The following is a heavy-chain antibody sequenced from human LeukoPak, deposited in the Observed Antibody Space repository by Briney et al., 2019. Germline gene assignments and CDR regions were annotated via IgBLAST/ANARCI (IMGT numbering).Heavy chain of an antibody. J-gene: IGHJ6*02. V-gene: IGHV1-2*02. CDR3: ARVEFSPRYAMDV. CDR2: INPNSGGT. CDR1: GYTFTGYY. D-gene: IGHD3-10*01. Sequence: ASVKVSCTASGYTFTGYYMHWVRQAPGQGLEWMGWINPNSGGTNYAQKFQGRVTMTRDTSISTAYMELSSLRSDDTAVYYCARVEFSPRYAMDVWGQGTTVTVSS.